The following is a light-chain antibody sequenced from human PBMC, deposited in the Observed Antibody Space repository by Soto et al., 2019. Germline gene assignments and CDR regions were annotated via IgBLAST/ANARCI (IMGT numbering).Light chain of an antibody. Sequence: DIQMTQSPSTLSASVGDRVTITCRASQSIDNWLAWYQQQPGKVPKLLIYKASDLETVVPSRFSGSGSGTEFTLTISSLQPHDFATYYCQQQNRYSETFGQGTKVEIK. CDR1: QSIDNW. CDR2: KAS. CDR3: QQQNRYSET. J-gene: IGKJ1*01. V-gene: IGKV1-5*03.